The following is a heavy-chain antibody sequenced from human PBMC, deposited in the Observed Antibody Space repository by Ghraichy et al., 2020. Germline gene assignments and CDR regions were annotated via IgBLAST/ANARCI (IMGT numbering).Heavy chain of an antibody. J-gene: IGHJ4*02. V-gene: IGHV4-59*08. D-gene: IGHD3-22*01. CDR2: VHNSGNI. CDR1: GGSISTYD. CDR3: ARQGYYDSSEDY. Sequence: SETLSLTCTVSGGSISTYDWNWIRQPPGKGLEWIGFVHNSGNINYNPYLKNRVTMSIDTSKNQFSLKLTSVTSADTAVYYCARQGYYDSSEDYWGQGTLVTVSS.